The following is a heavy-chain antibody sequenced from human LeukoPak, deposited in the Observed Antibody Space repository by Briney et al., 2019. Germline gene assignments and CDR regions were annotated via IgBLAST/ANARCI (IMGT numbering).Heavy chain of an antibody. V-gene: IGHV3-11*01. Sequence: GGSLRLPCAASGFTFSDYYMSWIRQAPGKGLEWVSYISSSGSTIYYADSVKGRFTISRDNAKNSLYLQMNSLRAEDTAVYYCARGGGLLWFGELLPEYYFDYWGQGTLVTVSS. D-gene: IGHD3-10*01. J-gene: IGHJ4*02. CDR3: ARGGGLLWFGELLPEYYFDY. CDR1: GFTFSDYY. CDR2: ISSSGSTI.